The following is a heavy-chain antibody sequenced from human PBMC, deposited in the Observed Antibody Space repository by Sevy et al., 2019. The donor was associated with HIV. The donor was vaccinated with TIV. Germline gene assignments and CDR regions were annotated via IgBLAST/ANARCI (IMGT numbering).Heavy chain of an antibody. V-gene: IGHV3-30*04. J-gene: IGHJ4*02. CDR2: ISHDEILK. CDR3: ARDLPHLLPWELSRGSDY. CDR1: GFTFSSYA. D-gene: IGHD3-16*01. Sequence: GGSLRLSCAASGFTFSSYALRWFRQAPGKGLEWVAVISHDEILKEYADSVKGRFTISRDSSKNTIYLEMNSLRPEDTAVYYCARDLPHLLPWELSRGSDYWGQGTLVTVSS.